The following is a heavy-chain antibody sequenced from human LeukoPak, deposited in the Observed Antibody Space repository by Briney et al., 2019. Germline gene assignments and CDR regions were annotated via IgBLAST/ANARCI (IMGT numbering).Heavy chain of an antibody. D-gene: IGHD4-23*01. CDR2: ISSTSSNI. CDR1: GFTFSSYC. V-gene: IGHV3-21*01. CDR3: ARAATSRWPGTAFDI. Sequence: GGSLRLSCAASGFTFSSYCMNWVRQAPGKGLEWVSSISSTSSNIHYADSVKGRFTISRDNAKNSLYLQMNSLRAEDTAVYYCARAATSRWPGTAFDIWGQGTMVTVSS. J-gene: IGHJ3*02.